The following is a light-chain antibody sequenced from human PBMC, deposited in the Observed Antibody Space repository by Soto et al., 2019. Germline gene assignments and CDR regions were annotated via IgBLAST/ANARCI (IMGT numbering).Light chain of an antibody. J-gene: IGKJ1*01. V-gene: IGKV3-20*01. CDR1: QTISNNY. Sequence: EIVLTQSPGTLTLSPGESAALSCRASQTISNNYLVWYRQKPGQAPRLLIYAVSSRAAGIPDRFSGSGSGTDFALTIARLEPEDSAVYYCHQQSHSPWTFGQGTRVEI. CDR2: AVS. CDR3: HQQSHSPWT.